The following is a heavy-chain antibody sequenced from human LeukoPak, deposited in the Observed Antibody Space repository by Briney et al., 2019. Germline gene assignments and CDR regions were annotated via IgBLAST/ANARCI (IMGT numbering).Heavy chain of an antibody. CDR1: GGSISSHY. V-gene: IGHV4-4*07. CDR2: IYSSGNT. J-gene: IGHJ4*02. CDR3: ARRGHPQHPFTIFGVVITAPFDY. D-gene: IGHD3-3*01. Sequence: SETLSLTCTVSGGSISSHYWTWIRQPAGKELEWIGRIYSSGNTNYNPSLKSRVTMSLDTSKTQFSLKLSSVTAADTAMYYCARRGHPQHPFTIFGVVITAPFDYWGQGTLVTASS.